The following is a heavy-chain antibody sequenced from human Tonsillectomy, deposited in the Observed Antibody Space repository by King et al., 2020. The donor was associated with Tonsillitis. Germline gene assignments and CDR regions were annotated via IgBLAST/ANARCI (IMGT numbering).Heavy chain of an antibody. CDR2: ITSTRSTI. J-gene: IGHJ5*02. V-gene: IGHV3-48*01. CDR3: TRLESATGLS. D-gene: IGHD3-16*01. Sequence: DVQLVESGGGLVQPGGSLRLSCAASGFTFSDFTMNWVRQAPGKGLEWVSFITSTRSTIYYADSVRGRFTISRDNAKNSLYLHMNSLVAEDTAVYYCTRLESATGLSWGQGTLVTVSS. CDR1: GFTFSDFT.